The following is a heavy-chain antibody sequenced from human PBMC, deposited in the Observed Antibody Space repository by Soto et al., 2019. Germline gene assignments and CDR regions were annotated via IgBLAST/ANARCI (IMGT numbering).Heavy chain of an antibody. CDR1: DGSISTYY. Sequence: PSETLSLTCTVSDGSISTYYCNWIRQPAGKGLEWIGRIDASGSTDYDPSLKSRVTMSVDTSKNQFSLRLSSVTAADTAVYYCARGGHDFWSGPFDYWGQGAQVIVSS. D-gene: IGHD3-3*01. V-gene: IGHV4-4*07. CDR2: IDASGST. CDR3: ARGGHDFWSGPFDY. J-gene: IGHJ4*02.